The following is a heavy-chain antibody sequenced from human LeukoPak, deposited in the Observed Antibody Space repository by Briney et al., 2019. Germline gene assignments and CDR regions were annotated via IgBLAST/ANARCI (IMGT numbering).Heavy chain of an antibody. CDR3: ARDLMIVMVEEEGSADY. CDR2: ISSSSNYI. J-gene: IGHJ4*02. CDR1: GFTLSTYT. V-gene: IGHV3-21*01. D-gene: IGHD3-22*01. Sequence: GGSLRLSCAASGFTLSTYTMNWVRQAPGKGLEWVSSISSSSNYIYYADSVKGRFTISRDDAKNSLSLQMNSLRAEDTAVYYCARDLMIVMVEEEGSADYWGQGTLVTVSS.